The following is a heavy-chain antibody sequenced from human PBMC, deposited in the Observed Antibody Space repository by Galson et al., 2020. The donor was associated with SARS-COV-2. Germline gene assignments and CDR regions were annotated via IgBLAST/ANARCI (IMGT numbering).Heavy chain of an antibody. CDR2: IWYDGSNK. Sequence: GGSLRLSCAASRFTFSNNGMHWVRQAPGKGLEWVAVIWYDGSNKYYADSVKGRFTISRDNSKNTLYLQMNSLRAEDTAVYYCAREGVAGRGGLDYWGQGTLVTVSS. D-gene: IGHD6-19*01. CDR3: AREGVAGRGGLDY. J-gene: IGHJ4*02. CDR1: RFTFSNNG. V-gene: IGHV3-33*01.